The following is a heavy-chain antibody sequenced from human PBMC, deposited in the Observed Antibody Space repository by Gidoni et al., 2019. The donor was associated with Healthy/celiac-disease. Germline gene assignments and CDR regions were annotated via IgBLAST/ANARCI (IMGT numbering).Heavy chain of an antibody. D-gene: IGHD3-10*01. CDR1: GGSFRGYY. V-gene: IGHV4-34*01. CDR2: SNHSGST. J-gene: IGHJ6*02. Sequence: QVQLQQGGAGLLKPSETLSLTCAVYGGSFRGYYWSWIRQPPGKGLEWIGESNHSGSTNYNPPLKRRVTISVDTSKNQFSLKLSSVTAADTAVYYCARWKKYGSGSYYSSPTWYYYGMDVWGQGTTVTVSS. CDR3: ARWKKYGSGSYYSSPTWYYYGMDV.